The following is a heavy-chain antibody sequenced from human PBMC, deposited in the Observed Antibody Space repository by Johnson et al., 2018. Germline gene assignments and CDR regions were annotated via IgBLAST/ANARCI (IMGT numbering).Heavy chain of an antibody. CDR1: GGSLSGYY. V-gene: IGHV4-34*01. D-gene: IGHD4-23*01. CDR3: SRGVTDQH. J-gene: IGHJ1*01. CDR2: INHSGST. Sequence: QVQLQQWGAGLLKPSETXSLSCAVYGGSLSGYYWSWIRQPPGKGLEWIGEINHSGSTNYNSSLKGRVTISIDTSKNQFSLKVSSVTAADTAVYYCSRGVTDQHWSQGTLVTVSS.